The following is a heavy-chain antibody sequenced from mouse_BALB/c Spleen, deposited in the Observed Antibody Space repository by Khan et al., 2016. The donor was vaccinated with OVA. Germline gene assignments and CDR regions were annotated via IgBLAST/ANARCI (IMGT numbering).Heavy chain of an antibody. CDR3: ARLEPGFAY. J-gene: IGHJ3*01. Sequence: VQLKESGPGLVKPSQSLSLTCTVTGYSITSDYAWNWIRQFPGNKLEWMGYIGYSGSTSYNPSLKSRISITRDTSKNQFFLQLNSVTTEDTATYYCARLEPGFAYWGQGTLVTVSA. CDR1: GYSITSDYA. CDR2: IGYSGST. V-gene: IGHV3-2*02.